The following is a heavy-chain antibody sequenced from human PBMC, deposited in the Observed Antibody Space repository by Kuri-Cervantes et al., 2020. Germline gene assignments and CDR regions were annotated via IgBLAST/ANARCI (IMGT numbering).Heavy chain of an antibody. CDR3: ARLQRYYYYGMDV. CDR2: IIPIFGTA. CDR1: GGTFSSYA. Sequence: SVKVSCKASGGTFSSYAISWVRQAPGQGLEWMGGIIPIFGTANYAQKFQGRVAMTRNTSISTAYMELSSLRSEDTAVYYCARLQRYYYYGMDVWGQGTTVTVSS. J-gene: IGHJ6*02. D-gene: IGHD4-11*01. V-gene: IGHV1-69*05.